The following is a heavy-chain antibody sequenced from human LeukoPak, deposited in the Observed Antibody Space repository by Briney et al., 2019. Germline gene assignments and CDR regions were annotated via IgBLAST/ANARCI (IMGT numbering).Heavy chain of an antibody. J-gene: IGHJ4*02. CDR1: GYAFTSYA. V-gene: IGHV1-3*01. D-gene: IGHD6-13*01. Sequence: ASVKVSCKASGYAFTSYAMHWVRQAPGQRLEWMGWINAGNGNAKYSQKFQGRVTITRDTSASTAYMELSSLRSEDTAVYYCARVGAAAGPYYFDYWGQGAPVTVSS. CDR2: INAGNGNA. CDR3: ARVGAAAGPYYFDY.